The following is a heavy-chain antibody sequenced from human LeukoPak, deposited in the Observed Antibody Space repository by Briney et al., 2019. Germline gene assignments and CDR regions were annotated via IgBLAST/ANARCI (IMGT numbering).Heavy chain of an antibody. V-gene: IGHV3-15*01. D-gene: IGHD2-21*02. J-gene: IGHJ4*02. Sequence: GESLRLSCAASGFTFSNAWMSWVRQAPGKGLEWVGRRKSKTDGGTTDYAAPVKGRFTISRDDSKNTLYLQMNSLKTEDTAVYYCTTSLSVVVTPMGYWGQGTLVTVSS. CDR3: TTSLSVVVTPMGY. CDR2: RKSKTDGGTT. CDR1: GFTFSNAW.